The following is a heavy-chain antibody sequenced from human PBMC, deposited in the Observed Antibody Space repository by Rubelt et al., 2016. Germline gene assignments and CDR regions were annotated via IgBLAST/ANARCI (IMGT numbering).Heavy chain of an antibody. CDR1: GYSFTRYW. D-gene: IGHD1-26*01. CDR2: IYPGDSDT. Sequence: VQLVQSGAEVEKPGESLRISCKGSGYSFTRYWIGWVRQMHGEGLAWMGIIYPGDSDTRYSPSFQVMVTSSADKSIRTAYLEWSSRKASDTAMYYCARHGQVQSGDAFDIWGQGTMVTVSS. CDR3: ARHGQVQSGDAFDI. V-gene: IGHV5-51*01. J-gene: IGHJ3*02.